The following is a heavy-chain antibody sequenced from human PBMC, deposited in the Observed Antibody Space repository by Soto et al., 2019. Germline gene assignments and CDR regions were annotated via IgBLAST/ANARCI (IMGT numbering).Heavy chain of an antibody. V-gene: IGHV1-69*01. CDR3: AAGNLYSSGWAGSFDY. J-gene: IGHJ4*02. CDR1: GGTFSSYA. CDR2: LIPIFGTA. D-gene: IGHD6-19*01. Sequence: QVQLVQSGAEVKKPGSSVKVSCKASGGTFSSYAISWVRQAPGQGLEWMGGLIPIFGTANYAQKFQGRVTITADESTSTAYMELSSLRSEDTAVYYCAAGNLYSSGWAGSFDYWGQGTLVTVSS.